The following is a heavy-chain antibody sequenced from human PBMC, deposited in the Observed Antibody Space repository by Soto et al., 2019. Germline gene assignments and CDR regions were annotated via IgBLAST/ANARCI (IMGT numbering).Heavy chain of an antibody. CDR2: MNPTNGNT. V-gene: IGHV1-8*01. J-gene: IGHJ4*02. Sequence: QVQLVQSGAEVKKPGASVKVSCKASTYTFTNYDINWFRQATGQGLEWMGWMNPTNGNTGYAQNVQVRVTMTRSTSITTAYMELSSLRSEDTAVYYCAKGPRNWGVDYWGQGTLVTVSS. CDR1: TYTFTNYD. CDR3: AKGPRNWGVDY. D-gene: IGHD7-27*01.